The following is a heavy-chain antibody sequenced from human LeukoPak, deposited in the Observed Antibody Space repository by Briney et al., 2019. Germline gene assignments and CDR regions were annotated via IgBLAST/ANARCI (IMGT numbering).Heavy chain of an antibody. CDR1: GXSFSTYW. Sequence: PGESLKISFKGSGXSFSTYWIAWVRQMPGKGLEWMGIIYPGDSDTRYSPSFQGQFTISADKSISTAYLQWSSLKASDSAIYYCAGAAAGTAIDSWGQGTLVTVSS. D-gene: IGHD6-13*01. CDR3: AGAAAGTAIDS. V-gene: IGHV5-51*01. CDR2: IYPGDSDT. J-gene: IGHJ4*02.